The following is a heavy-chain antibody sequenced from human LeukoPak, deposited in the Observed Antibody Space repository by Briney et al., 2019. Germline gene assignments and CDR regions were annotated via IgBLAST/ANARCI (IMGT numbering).Heavy chain of an antibody. V-gene: IGHV3-23*01. CDR3: TKELHVAVAVADYYYFYMDV. CDR1: GFAFSSFA. CDR2: INGGGNTT. D-gene: IGHD6-19*01. J-gene: IGHJ6*03. Sequence: PGGSLRLSCAASGFAFSSFAMGWVRQSPGKGLEWLSTINGGGNTTFYADSLKGRFTISRDNSKNTLYLHMDSLRPDDTAIYYCTKELHVAVAVADYYYFYMDVWGRGTAVTASS.